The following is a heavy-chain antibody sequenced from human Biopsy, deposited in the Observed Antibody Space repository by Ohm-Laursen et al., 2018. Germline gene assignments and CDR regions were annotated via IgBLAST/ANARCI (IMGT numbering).Heavy chain of an antibody. D-gene: IGHD2-8*01. CDR3: ARDPLNGHKHFDY. Sequence: ASVKASCKASSYTFTDYNIHWMRQAPGQGLEWLGYINCKTGATNYAQKVQGTVTMTRDTSISTAYLALGSLRSADTATYYCARDPLNGHKHFDYWGQGSLVTVSS. V-gene: IGHV1-2*02. CDR2: INCKTGAT. J-gene: IGHJ4*02. CDR1: SYTFTDYN.